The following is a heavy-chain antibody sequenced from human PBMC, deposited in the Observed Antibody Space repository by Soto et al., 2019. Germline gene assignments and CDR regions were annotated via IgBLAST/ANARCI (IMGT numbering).Heavy chain of an antibody. CDR1: GYTFTSYG. D-gene: IGHD6-13*01. Sequence: QGQLVPSGAEVKKPGASVKVSCKASGYTFTSYGISWVRQAPGQARAWMGWISADNGNPNYAQKIQGRVTMTTDQSTSTAYVEVSSLRSDDTAVYYCAREGPQLVLGYYYYGMDVWGQGTTVTVSS. CDR2: ISADNGNP. V-gene: IGHV1-18*04. CDR3: AREGPQLVLGYYYYGMDV. J-gene: IGHJ6*02.